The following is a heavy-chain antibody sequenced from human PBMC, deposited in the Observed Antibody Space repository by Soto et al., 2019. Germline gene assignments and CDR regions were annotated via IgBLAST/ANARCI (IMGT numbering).Heavy chain of an antibody. D-gene: IGHD3-3*01. J-gene: IGHJ4*02. CDR1: GFSLTTSGVG. CDR2: IYWDDDK. V-gene: IGHV2-5*02. CDR3: AHRVLRTVFGLVTTTAIYFDF. Sequence: QITLNESGPTLVKPTQTLTLTCTFSGFSLTTSGVGVGWIRQSPGKAPEWLALIYWDDDKRYSPSLKSRLNITKDTSKNQVVLIMANLDTADTATYYCAHRVLRTVFGLVTTTAIYFDFWGQGNPVAVSS.